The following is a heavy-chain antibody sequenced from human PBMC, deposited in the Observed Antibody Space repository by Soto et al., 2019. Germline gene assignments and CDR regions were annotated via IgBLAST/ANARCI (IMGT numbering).Heavy chain of an antibody. CDR1: GFTFSNYG. J-gene: IGHJ6*02. Sequence: PGGSLRLSCAASGFTFSNYGMHWVRQAPGKGLEWVTVISSDGNNKYYADSVRGRFTISRDNSKNTLFLQMNSLRAEDTAMYYCAKEGRYYDFWSGYDYYYGMDVWGQGTTVTVSS. CDR2: ISSDGNNK. CDR3: AKEGRYYDFWSGYDYYYGMDV. D-gene: IGHD3-3*01. V-gene: IGHV3-30*18.